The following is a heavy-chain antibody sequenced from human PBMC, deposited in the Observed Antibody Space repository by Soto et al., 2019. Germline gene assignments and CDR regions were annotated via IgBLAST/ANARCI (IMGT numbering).Heavy chain of an antibody. CDR3: ARIILTGYYGLEP. V-gene: IGHV4-59*01. CDR2: IYYTGKT. CDR1: GDSLTSCY. J-gene: IGHJ5*02. D-gene: IGHD3-9*01. Sequence: QVQLQESGPGLVKPSETLSLTCSVSGDSLTSCYWTWVRQPPGKGLEWIGYIYYTGKTNYNPSLKSRVTISMDLSKNQFSLELRSLTAADTAVYYCARIILTGYYGLEPWGQGTLVIVSA.